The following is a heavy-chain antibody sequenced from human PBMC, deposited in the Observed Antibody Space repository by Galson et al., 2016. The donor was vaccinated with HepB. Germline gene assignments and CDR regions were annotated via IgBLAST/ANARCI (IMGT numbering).Heavy chain of an antibody. V-gene: IGHV5-51*03. J-gene: IGHJ4*02. CDR1: GYRFSGYW. CDR3: ARSARHSAFDS. CDR2: IYPDDADV. Sequence: QSGAEVKKPGESLKISCKGSGYRFSGYWIGWVRQMPGKGLEWMGIIYPDDADVRYSPSFQGQVTISDDESRSTAYLHWSSLKTSDTAMSSGARSARHSAFDSWGQGTLVTVSS. D-gene: IGHD5-18*01.